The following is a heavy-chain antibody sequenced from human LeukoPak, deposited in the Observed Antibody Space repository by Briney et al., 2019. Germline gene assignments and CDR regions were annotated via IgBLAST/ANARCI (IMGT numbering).Heavy chain of an antibody. CDR1: GDSVSRSDSY. J-gene: IGHJ1*01. Sequence: SETLSLTCSVSGDSVSRSDSYWDWIRQPPGKGLELFGTIYYSGRTYYSPSLKSRVTMSVDPSNNQFSLNLKSVTAADTAVYYCARRRYFDGSGYLEWGQGTLLSVSS. D-gene: IGHD3-22*01. CDR2: IYYSGRT. V-gene: IGHV4-39*01. CDR3: ARRRYFDGSGYLE.